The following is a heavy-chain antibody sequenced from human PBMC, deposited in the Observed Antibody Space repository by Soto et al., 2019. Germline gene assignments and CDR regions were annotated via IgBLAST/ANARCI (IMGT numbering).Heavy chain of an antibody. CDR1: GGSISSGDYY. D-gene: IGHD3-10*01. Sequence: SETLSLTCTVSGGSISSGDYYWSWIRQPPGKGLEWIGYIYYSGSTYYNPSLKSRVTISVDTSKNQFSLKLSSVTAADTAVYYCARVVFTMVRGVIYYYGMDVWGQGTTVTVS. CDR3: ARVVFTMVRGVIYYYGMDV. J-gene: IGHJ6*02. CDR2: IYYSGST. V-gene: IGHV4-30-4*01.